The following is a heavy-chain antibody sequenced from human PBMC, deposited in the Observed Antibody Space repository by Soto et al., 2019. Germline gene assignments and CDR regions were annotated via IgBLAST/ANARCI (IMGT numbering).Heavy chain of an antibody. CDR3: ATESHFGAVAPYYSDY. V-gene: IGHV1-69*02. CDR1: GGTFSSYT. CDR2: IIPILGIA. D-gene: IGHD3-16*01. J-gene: IGHJ4*02. Sequence: QVQLVQSGAEVKKPGSSVKVSCKASGGTFSSYTISWVRQAPGQGLEWMGRIIPILGIANYEQKFQGRVTITAVKTTGTASMEPGSQLYSDIAVFFCATESHFGAVAPYYSDYWGQGTLVTVSS.